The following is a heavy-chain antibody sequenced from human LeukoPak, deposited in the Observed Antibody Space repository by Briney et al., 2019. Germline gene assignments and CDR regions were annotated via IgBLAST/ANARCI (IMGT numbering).Heavy chain of an antibody. Sequence: GGSLRPSCAASGFTFSSYAMSWVRQAPGKGLEWVSAISGSGGSTYYADSMKGRFTISRDNPKNTLFLQMKSLRGDDTAVYFCATGGSMAHEGIHSWGQGTLVTVSS. CDR2: ISGSGGST. D-gene: IGHD3-10*01. J-gene: IGHJ4*02. V-gene: IGHV3-23*01. CDR3: ATGGSMAHEGIHS. CDR1: GFTFSSYA.